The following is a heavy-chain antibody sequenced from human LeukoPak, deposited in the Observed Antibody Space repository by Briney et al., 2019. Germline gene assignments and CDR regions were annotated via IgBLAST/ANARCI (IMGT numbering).Heavy chain of an antibody. Sequence: SETLSLTCIVSGGSISSGDYYWSWIRQPPGKGLEWIGYIYYSGSTYYNPSLKSRVTISVDTSKNQFSLKLSSVTAADTAVYYCARDGRNYYGSGLLGYYYGMDVWGQGTTVTVSS. CDR2: IYYSGST. CDR3: ARDGRNYYGSGLLGYYYGMDV. V-gene: IGHV4-30-4*01. J-gene: IGHJ6*02. CDR1: GGSISSGDYY. D-gene: IGHD3-10*01.